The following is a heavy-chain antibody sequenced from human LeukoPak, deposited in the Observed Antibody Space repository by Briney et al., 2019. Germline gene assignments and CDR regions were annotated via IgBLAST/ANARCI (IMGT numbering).Heavy chain of an antibody. CDR2: LNDVGGDA. Sequence: GGSLRLSCGASGFTFSTYAMAWVRQAPGKGLEWVSSLNDVGGDAYYADSVKGRFTISRDNRKNILFLQMSSLRAEDTAVYYCATLMGDYGGWGQGTLVTVSS. D-gene: IGHD4-17*01. V-gene: IGHV3-23*01. CDR1: GFTFSTYA. J-gene: IGHJ4*02. CDR3: ATLMGDYGG.